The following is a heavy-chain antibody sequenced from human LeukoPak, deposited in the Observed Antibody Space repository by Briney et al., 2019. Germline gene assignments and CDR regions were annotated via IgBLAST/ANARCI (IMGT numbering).Heavy chain of an antibody. V-gene: IGHV4-31*03. D-gene: IGHD2-15*01. CDR2: ISHSGST. Sequence: SQTLSLTCTVSGGSINSGGYYWSWIRQHPGKGLEWIGYISHSGSTNYNPSLKSRVTISVDTSKNQFSLKLSSVTAADTAVYYCARDRLGYCSGGSCYSGDRSDYWGQGTLVTVSS. CDR1: GGSINSGGYY. J-gene: IGHJ4*02. CDR3: ARDRLGYCSGGSCYSGDRSDY.